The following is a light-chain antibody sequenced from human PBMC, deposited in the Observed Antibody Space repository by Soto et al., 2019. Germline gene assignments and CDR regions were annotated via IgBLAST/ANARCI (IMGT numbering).Light chain of an antibody. CDR1: QSISSY. Sequence: DIQMTQSPSSLSASVGDRVTITCRASQSISSYLNWYQQKPGKAPKLLIYAASSLQSGVPSRFSGSGCGTDLTLNISSLQPEDFATYYCQKSYSTPHTFGQVTTLEIK. J-gene: IGKJ2*01. V-gene: IGKV1-39*01. CDR3: QKSYSTPHT. CDR2: AAS.